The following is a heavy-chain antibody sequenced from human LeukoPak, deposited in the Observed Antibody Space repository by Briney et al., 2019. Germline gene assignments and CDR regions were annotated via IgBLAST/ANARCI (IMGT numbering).Heavy chain of an antibody. CDR1: GGSISSYY. CDR3: ARGIQLWLSVDY. D-gene: IGHD5-18*01. J-gene: IGHJ4*02. Sequence: PSETLSLTCTVSGGSISSYYWGWIRQPPGKGLEWIGSIYHSGSTYYNPSLKSRVTISVDTSKNQFSLKLSSVTAADTAVYYCARGIQLWLSVDYWGQGTLVTVSS. CDR2: IYHSGST. V-gene: IGHV4-38-2*02.